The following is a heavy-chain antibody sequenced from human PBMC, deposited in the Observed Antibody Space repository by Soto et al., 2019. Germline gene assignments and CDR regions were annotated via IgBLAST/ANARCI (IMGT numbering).Heavy chain of an antibody. CDR2: ISAYNGNT. CDR3: ARGKEAAPHDY. J-gene: IGHJ4*02. D-gene: IGHD6-6*01. Sequence: XAVKVSCKASGYPFTSYGIIWVRQAPGQGLEWMGWISAYNGNTNYAQKLQGRVTMTTDTSTSTAYMELRSLRSDDTAVYYCARGKEAAPHDYWGQGTLVTVSS. CDR1: GYPFTSYG. V-gene: IGHV1-18*01.